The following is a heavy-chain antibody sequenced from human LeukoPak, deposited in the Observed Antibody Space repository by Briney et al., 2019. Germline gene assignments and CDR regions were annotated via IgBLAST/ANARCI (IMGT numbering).Heavy chain of an antibody. CDR2: INAHDGKR. CDR1: GYTFTNFG. D-gene: IGHD6-13*01. CDR3: ARRSTLYSSSWFYFDY. J-gene: IGHJ4*02. Sequence: ASVKVSCKASGYTFTNFGISWVRQAPGQGLEWMGWINAHDGKRNYALKHEDRVIMTTDTSTSTVYMELRGLRSDDTAVYYCARRSTLYSSSWFYFDYWGQGTLVTASS. V-gene: IGHV1-18*01.